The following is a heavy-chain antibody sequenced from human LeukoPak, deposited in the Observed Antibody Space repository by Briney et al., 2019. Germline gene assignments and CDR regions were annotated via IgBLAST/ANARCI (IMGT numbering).Heavy chain of an antibody. D-gene: IGHD3-3*01. CDR3: ARGPRTITIFGVVSQRTHPHDY. V-gene: IGHV4-34*01. CDR2: INHSGST. J-gene: IGHJ4*02. CDR1: GGSISSYY. Sequence: SETLSLTCTVSGGSISSYYWSWVRQPPGKGLEWIGEINHSGSTNYNPSLKSRVTISVDTSKNQFSLKLSSVTAADTAVYYCARGPRTITIFGVVSQRTHPHDYWGPGTLVTVTS.